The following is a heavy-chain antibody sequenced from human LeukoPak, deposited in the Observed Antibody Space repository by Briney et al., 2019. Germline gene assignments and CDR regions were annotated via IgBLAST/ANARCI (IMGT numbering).Heavy chain of an antibody. D-gene: IGHD4-17*01. Sequence: GASVKVSCKASGYTFTSYDINWVRQAPGQGLEWMGGIIPIFGTANYAQKFQGRVTITADKSTSTAYMELSSLRSEDTAVYYCARDTVTGTIPSYFDLWGRGTLVTVSS. J-gene: IGHJ2*01. CDR3: ARDTVTGTIPSYFDL. CDR2: IIPIFGTA. V-gene: IGHV1-69*06. CDR1: GYTFTSYD.